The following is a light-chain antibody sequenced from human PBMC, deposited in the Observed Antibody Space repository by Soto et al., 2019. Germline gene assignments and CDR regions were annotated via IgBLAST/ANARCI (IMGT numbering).Light chain of an antibody. Sequence: IRVTQSPAALSVSPGKWATLSCRASQSVRSNLAWYQQRPGQAPRLLIYVASTRATGIPARFSGSGSGTEFTLIIDSLQSEDFAVYYCQQYNNWPRTFGQGTKADI. J-gene: IGKJ1*01. CDR1: QSVRSN. V-gene: IGKV3-15*01. CDR3: QQYNNWPRT. CDR2: VAS.